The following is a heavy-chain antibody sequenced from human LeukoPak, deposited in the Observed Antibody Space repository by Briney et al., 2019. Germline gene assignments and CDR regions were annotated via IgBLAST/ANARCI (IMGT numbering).Heavy chain of an antibody. V-gene: IGHV3-7*01. D-gene: IGHD3-3*01. J-gene: IGHJ5*02. CDR2: IKQDGSAK. CDR3: ASQDDFWSQLLDP. CDR1: GFTFSNYW. Sequence: GGALRLSCAASGFTFSNYWMSWVRQAPGKGLEGVANIKQDGSAKYYMHSVRGRFTISRDNAKNSLYLQMNSLSAEDTAVYYCASQDDFWSQLLDPWGQGTLVTVSS.